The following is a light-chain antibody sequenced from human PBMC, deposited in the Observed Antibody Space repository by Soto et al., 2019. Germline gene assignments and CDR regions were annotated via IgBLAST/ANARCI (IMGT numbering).Light chain of an antibody. CDR3: AAWDDSLNGHV. V-gene: IGLV1-44*01. J-gene: IGLJ1*01. Sequence: QSVLTQPPSASGTPGQRVTISCSGGSSNIGTNAVNWYQQLPGTAPKLLIYNNNQRPSGVPDRFSGSKSGTSASLAISGLQSEDEADYYCAAWDDSLNGHVFGTGTRSPS. CDR1: SSNIGTNA. CDR2: NNN.